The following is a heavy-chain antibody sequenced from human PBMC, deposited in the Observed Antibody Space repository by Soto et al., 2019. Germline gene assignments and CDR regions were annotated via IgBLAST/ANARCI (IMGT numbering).Heavy chain of an antibody. J-gene: IGHJ5*02. Sequence: PSETLSLSCAASGFIFDNFGISWVRQAPGKGLEWISSISGSGFKKYYADSVKGRFTISRDNSKSTVYLELNNLSAEDTAVYHCAKNQGVELVPLATVDWFDPWGQGSVVTV. V-gene: IGHV3-23*01. CDR1: GFIFDNFG. CDR3: AKNQGVELVPLATVDWFDP. CDR2: ISGSGFKK. D-gene: IGHD1-26*01.